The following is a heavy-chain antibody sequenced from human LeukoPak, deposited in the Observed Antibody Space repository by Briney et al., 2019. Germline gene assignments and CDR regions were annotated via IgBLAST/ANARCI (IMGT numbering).Heavy chain of an antibody. Sequence: PGCSLLLSCAASRWAISYYWRRGVRQAPARGLGGVAHIKQDGGEKDYLDSVKGRLTISRDKAKNSLYLKMNRLRAEDTAVYYCARVTVVTPGVWFDYWGQGTLVTVSS. D-gene: IGHD4-23*01. CDR3: ARVTVVTPGVWFDY. CDR1: RWAISYYW. CDR2: IKQDGGEK. V-gene: IGHV3-7*01. J-gene: IGHJ4*02.